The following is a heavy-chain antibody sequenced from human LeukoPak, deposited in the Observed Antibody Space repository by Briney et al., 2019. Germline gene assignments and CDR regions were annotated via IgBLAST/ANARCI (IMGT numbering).Heavy chain of an antibody. V-gene: IGHV4-4*07. CDR2: LDINGNT. CDR1: GGSVSRYY. J-gene: IGHJ3*02. CDR3: AKYYDFWSGYLDI. D-gene: IGHD3-3*01. Sequence: SETLSLTCTVSGGSVSRYYWSWIRQPAGKGLEWIGRLDINGNTNYNPSLKSRVTMSVDTSKNQFSLKLSSVTAADTALYYCAKYYDFWSGYLDIWGQGTMVTVSS.